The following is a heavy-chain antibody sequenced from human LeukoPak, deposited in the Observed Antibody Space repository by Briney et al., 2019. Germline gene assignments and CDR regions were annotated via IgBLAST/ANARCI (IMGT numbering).Heavy chain of an antibody. CDR1: GGSFSGYY. CDR3: ARGRLYSSSWYFLTVTTFDY. V-gene: IGHV4-34*01. CDR2: INHSGST. J-gene: IGHJ4*02. Sequence: SETLSLTCAVYGGSFSGYYWSWIRQPPGKGLEWIGEINHSGSTNYNPSLKSRVTISVDTSKNQFSLKLSSVTAADTAAYYCARGRLYSSSWYFLTVTTFDYWGQGTLVTVSS. D-gene: IGHD6-13*01.